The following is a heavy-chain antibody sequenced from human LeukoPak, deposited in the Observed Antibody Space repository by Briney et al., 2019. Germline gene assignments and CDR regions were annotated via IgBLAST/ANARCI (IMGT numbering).Heavy chain of an antibody. J-gene: IGHJ3*02. Sequence: SQTLSLTCTVSGGSISSGNYFWSWIRQHPGKGLEWIGYIYYSGNTYYNPSLESRVTISVDTSKNQFSLKLSSVTAADTAVYYCGGRVIGGGDTYAFYIWGQGTKVP. CDR3: GGRVIGGGDTYAFYI. V-gene: IGHV4-31*03. D-gene: IGHD2-21*01. CDR2: IYYSGNT. CDR1: GGSISSGNYF.